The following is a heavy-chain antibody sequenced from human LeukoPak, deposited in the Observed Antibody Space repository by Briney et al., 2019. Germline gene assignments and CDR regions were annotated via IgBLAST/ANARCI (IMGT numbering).Heavy chain of an antibody. J-gene: IGHJ6*03. CDR2: ISGSGGST. Sequence: GGSLRLSCAASGFTFSSYAMSWVRQAPGKGLEWVSAISGSGGSTYYADSVKGRFTISRDNSKNTLYLQMNSLRAEDTAVYHCATQTCTNGVCYPNYYYYYYMDVWGKGTTVTVSS. D-gene: IGHD2-8*01. V-gene: IGHV3-23*01. CDR3: ATQTCTNGVCYPNYYYYYYMDV. CDR1: GFTFSSYA.